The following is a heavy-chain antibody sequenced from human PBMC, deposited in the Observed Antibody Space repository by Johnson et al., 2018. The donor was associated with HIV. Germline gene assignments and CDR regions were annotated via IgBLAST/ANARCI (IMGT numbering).Heavy chain of an antibody. CDR3: ARDAGEYFGGACYLWCLGAFDI. Sequence: QMQLVESGGGVVQPGRSLRLSCSASGFTFSSYAMPWVRQAPGKGLEWVAVISYDGSNKYYADYVKGRFTISRDNSKNTLYLQMNSLRDEDTAVYYCARDAGEYFGGACYLWCLGAFDIWGQGTMVTVSS. J-gene: IGHJ3*02. CDR1: GFTFSSYA. D-gene: IGHD2-21*01. CDR2: ISYDGSNK. V-gene: IGHV3-30-3*01.